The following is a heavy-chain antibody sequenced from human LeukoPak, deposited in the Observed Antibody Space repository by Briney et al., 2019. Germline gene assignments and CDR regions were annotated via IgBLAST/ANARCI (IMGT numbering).Heavy chain of an antibody. CDR3: ARPDSRWELLY. J-gene: IGHJ4*02. D-gene: IGHD1-26*01. CDR2: IYYSGST. V-gene: IGHV4-59*08. CDR1: GGSISSYY. Sequence: SETLSLTCTVSGGSISSYYWSWIRQPPGKGLEWIGYIYYSGSTNYNPSLKSRVTISVDTSKNQFSLKLSSVTAADTAVYYCARPDSRWELLYWGQGTLVTVSS.